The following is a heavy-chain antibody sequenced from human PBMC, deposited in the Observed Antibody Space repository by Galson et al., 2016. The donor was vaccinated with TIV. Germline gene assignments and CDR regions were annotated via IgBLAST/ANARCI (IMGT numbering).Heavy chain of an antibody. CDR2: ISVDGTKK. V-gene: IGHV3-30*04. J-gene: IGHJ4*02. CDR1: GFVFSPYA. D-gene: IGHD3-3*01. CDR3: ASETTFYDGGASGTVGF. Sequence: SLRLSCAASGFVFSPYALHWVRQAPGKGLEWVALISVDGTKKYYADSVTGRFTVSRDNSRNALYLQISSLRPDDTAVYYCASETTFYDGGASGTVGFWGQGTLVTVSS.